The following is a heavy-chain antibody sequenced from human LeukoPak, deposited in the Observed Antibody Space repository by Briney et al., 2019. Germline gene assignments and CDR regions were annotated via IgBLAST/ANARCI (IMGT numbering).Heavy chain of an antibody. D-gene: IGHD5-18*01. CDR2: IYYTGSP. V-gene: IGHV4-59*08. CDR3: AGRGYSYGGGDY. J-gene: IGHJ4*02. CDR1: GGSISPYY. Sequence: SETLSLTCIVSGGSISPYYWSWIRQPPGKGLEWLGYIYYTGSPYYNPSLKSRVAISLDTSKNRFSLKLSSVTAADTAVYYCAGRGYSYGGGDYWGQGTLVTVSS.